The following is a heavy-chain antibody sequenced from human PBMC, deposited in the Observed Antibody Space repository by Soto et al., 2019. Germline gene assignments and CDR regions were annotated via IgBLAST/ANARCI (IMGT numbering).Heavy chain of an antibody. CDR2: INHSGST. D-gene: IGHD6-19*01. CDR3: ARRTGSYLDY. Sequence: SETLSLTCAVYGVSFSGYYWSWIRQPPGKGLEWIGEINHSGSTNYNPSLRSRVTISIDTSKNQFSLKLSSVTAADTAVYYCARRTGSYLDYWGQGTLVTVPQ. V-gene: IGHV4-34*01. CDR1: GVSFSGYY. J-gene: IGHJ4*02.